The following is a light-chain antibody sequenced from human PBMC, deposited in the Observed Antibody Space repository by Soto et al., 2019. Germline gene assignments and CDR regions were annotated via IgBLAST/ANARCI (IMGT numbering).Light chain of an antibody. CDR2: GAS. Sequence: EIVMTQSPATLSVSPGERATLSCRASQSVSSTLAWYQQRPGQAPRLLIYGASTRATGIPARFSGSGSGTEFTLTISSLQSEDFAVYYCQQYNNWPPVTFGGGTKVEIK. CDR3: QQYNNWPPVT. J-gene: IGKJ4*01. V-gene: IGKV3-15*01. CDR1: QSVSST.